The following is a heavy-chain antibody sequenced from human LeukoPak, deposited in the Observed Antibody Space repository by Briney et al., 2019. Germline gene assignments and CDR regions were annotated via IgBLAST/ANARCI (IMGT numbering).Heavy chain of an antibody. CDR1: GFTFSSYS. D-gene: IGHD3-3*01. V-gene: IGHV3-48*01. Sequence: GGSLRLSCAASGFTFSSYSMSWVRQAPGKGLEWVSYISSSSSTIYYADSVKGRFTISRDNAKNSLYLQMNSLRAEDTAVYYCARDDAPVYDSPFDIWGQGTMVTVSS. CDR2: ISSSSSTI. J-gene: IGHJ3*02. CDR3: ARDDAPVYDSPFDI.